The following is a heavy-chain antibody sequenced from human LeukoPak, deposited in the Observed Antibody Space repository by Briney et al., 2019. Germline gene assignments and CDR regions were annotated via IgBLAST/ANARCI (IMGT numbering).Heavy chain of an antibody. J-gene: IGHJ3*02. CDR1: GFTVSSNY. V-gene: IGHV3-53*01. D-gene: IGHD6-13*01. CDR3: ARYGGSSWSPAGAFDI. CDR2: IYSGGST. Sequence: GGSLRLSCAASGFTVSSNYMSWVRQAPGKGLEWVAVIYSGGSTYYADSVKGRFTISRDNSKNTLYLQMNSLRAEDTAVYYCARYGGSSWSPAGAFDIWGQGAMVTVSS.